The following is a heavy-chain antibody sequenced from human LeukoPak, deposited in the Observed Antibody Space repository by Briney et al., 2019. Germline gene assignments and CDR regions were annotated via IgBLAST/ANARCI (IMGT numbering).Heavy chain of an antibody. CDR1: GGSISSGGYY. Sequence: SETLSLTCTVSGGSISSGGYYWSWIRQHPGKGLEWIGYIYYSGSTYYNPSLKSRVTISVDTSKNQFSLKLSSVTAADTAVYYCARGSGHYVDWWTYYYYGMDVWGQGTTVTVSS. V-gene: IGHV4-31*03. D-gene: IGHD3-9*01. J-gene: IGHJ6*02. CDR3: ARGSGHYVDWWTYYYYGMDV. CDR2: IYYSGST.